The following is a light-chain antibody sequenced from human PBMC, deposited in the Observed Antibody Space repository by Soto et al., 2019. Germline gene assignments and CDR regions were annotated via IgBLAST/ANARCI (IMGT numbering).Light chain of an antibody. CDR3: LLYYDGAQV. CDR2: SIN. J-gene: IGLJ3*02. Sequence: QAVVTQEPSLTVSPGETVTLTCDSSTGAVTSGYYPNWFQQKPGQAPRPLIYSINNKHSWTPARFSGSLLGDKAALTLSAVQPEDEAEYYCLLYYDGAQVFGGGAKVTVL. CDR1: TGAVTSGYY. V-gene: IGLV7-43*01.